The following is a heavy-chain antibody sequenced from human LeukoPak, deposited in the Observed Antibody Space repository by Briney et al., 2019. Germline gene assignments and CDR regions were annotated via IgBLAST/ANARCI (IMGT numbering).Heavy chain of an antibody. V-gene: IGHV3-73*01. D-gene: IGHD3-22*01. CDR2: IRSKANSYAT. CDR1: GFTFSGSA. J-gene: IGHJ4*02. Sequence: GGSLRLSRAASGFTFSGSAMHWVRQASGKGLEWVGRIRSKANSYATAYAASVKGRFTISRDDSKNTAYLQMNSLKTEDTAVYYCTRGPVYYYDSSGYYDDYWGQGTLVTVSS. CDR3: TRGPVYYYDSSGYYDDY.